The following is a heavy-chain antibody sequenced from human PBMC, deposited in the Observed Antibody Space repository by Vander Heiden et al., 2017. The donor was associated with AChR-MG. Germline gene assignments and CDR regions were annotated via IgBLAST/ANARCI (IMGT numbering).Heavy chain of an antibody. J-gene: IGHJ4*02. Sequence: QVQLVASGGGVVQPGGPLRLSCAASGFTFSSYGMHWVRQAPGKGLEWVAFIRYDGSNKYYADSVKGRFTISRDNSKNTLYLQMNSLRAEDTAVYYCAKESTHGPELFDYWGQGTLVTVSS. CDR2: IRYDGSNK. V-gene: IGHV3-30*02. D-gene: IGHD1-1*01. CDR3: AKESTHGPELFDY. CDR1: GFTFSSYG.